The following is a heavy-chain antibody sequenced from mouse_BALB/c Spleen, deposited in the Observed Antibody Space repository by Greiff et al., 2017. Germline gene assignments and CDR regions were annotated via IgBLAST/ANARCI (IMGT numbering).Heavy chain of an antibody. J-gene: IGHJ4*01. Sequence: EVMLVESGGGLVKPGGSLKLSCAASGFTFSSYAMSWVRQTPEKRLEWVASISSGGSTYYPDSVKGRFTISRDNARNILYLQMSSLRSEDTAMYYCARWPITTVVGGYYAMDYWGQGTSVTVSS. CDR2: ISSGGST. V-gene: IGHV5-6-5*01. CDR3: ARWPITTVVGGYYAMDY. CDR1: GFTFSSYA. D-gene: IGHD1-1*01.